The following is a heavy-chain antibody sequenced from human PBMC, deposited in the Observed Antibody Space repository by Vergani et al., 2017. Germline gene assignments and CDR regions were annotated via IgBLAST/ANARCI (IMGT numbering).Heavy chain of an antibody. CDR3: ASCLTGTTRACSFDS. V-gene: IGHV4-30-4*08. J-gene: IGHJ4*03. CDR2: IFYSDKT. D-gene: IGHD1-7*01. CDR1: GGSIAHPDYY. Sequence: QMHLQESGPRLEKSSQTLSLTCSLSGGSIAHPDYYWSWIRQCPGKCLEWFVHIFYSDKTYYNPSFRGRVTLSIDTSLNQFSLRLKSLTAADTATYFCASCLTGTTRACSFDSWGHGALVTVSS.